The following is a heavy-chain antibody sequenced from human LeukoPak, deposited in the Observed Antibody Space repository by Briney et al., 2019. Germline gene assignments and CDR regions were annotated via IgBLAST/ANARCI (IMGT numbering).Heavy chain of an antibody. J-gene: IGHJ6*02. CDR2: IYHSGST. CDR1: GGSISSSSYY. CDR3: ASSGYYYDSSGLMDV. Sequence: SETLSLTCTVSGGSISSSSYYWGWIRQPPGKGLEWIGYIYHSGSTYYNPSLKSRVTISVDRSKNQFSLKLSSVTAADTAVYYCASSGYYYDSSGLMDVWGQGTTVTVSS. D-gene: IGHD3-22*01. V-gene: IGHV4-39*07.